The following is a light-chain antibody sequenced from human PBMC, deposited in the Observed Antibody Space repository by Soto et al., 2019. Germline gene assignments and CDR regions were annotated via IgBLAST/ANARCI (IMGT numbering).Light chain of an antibody. Sequence: EIVTKQSPAAMSVTPRERATLHCRASQSVSTNLAWYQQKPGQAPRLLIYGASTRATGIPARFSGSGSGTDFTLTISRLEPEDFAVYYCQQYLTSPKTFGQGTKVDIK. CDR1: QSVSTN. J-gene: IGKJ1*01. CDR3: QQYLTSPKT. CDR2: GAS. V-gene: IGKV3D-15*02.